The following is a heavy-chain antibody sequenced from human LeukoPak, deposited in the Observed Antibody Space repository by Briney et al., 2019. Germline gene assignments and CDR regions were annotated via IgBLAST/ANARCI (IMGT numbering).Heavy chain of an antibody. CDR2: IFYDGSNE. CDR3: AKRRTGSSGYYSGVDY. CDR1: GFTFSDYG. Sequence: PGGSLRLSCVASGFTFSDYGMHWVRQAPGKGLEWVAVIFYDGSNEYYTDSVKGRFTISRDNSKNTLYLQMNSLRAEDTVVYYCAKRRTGSSGYYSGVDYWGQGTLVTVSS. D-gene: IGHD3-22*01. V-gene: IGHV3-30*18. J-gene: IGHJ4*02.